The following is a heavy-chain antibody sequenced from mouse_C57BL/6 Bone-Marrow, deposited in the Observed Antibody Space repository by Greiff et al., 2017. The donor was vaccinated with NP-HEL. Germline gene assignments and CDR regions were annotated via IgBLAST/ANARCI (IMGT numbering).Heavy chain of an antibody. Sequence: EVQLQESGAELVRPGASVKLSCTASGFNIKDDFMHWVKQRPEQGLEWIGWIDPENGDTEYASKFQGKATITAATSSNTAYLQLSSLTSEDTAVYYCTTEAWYYFDYWGQGTTLTVSS. CDR3: TTEAWYYFDY. CDR1: GFNIKDDF. V-gene: IGHV14-4*01. J-gene: IGHJ2*01. CDR2: IDPENGDT.